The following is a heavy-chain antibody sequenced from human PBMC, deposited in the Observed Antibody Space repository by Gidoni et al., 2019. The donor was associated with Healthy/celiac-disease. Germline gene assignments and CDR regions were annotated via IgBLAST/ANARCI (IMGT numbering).Heavy chain of an antibody. J-gene: IGHJ4*02. Sequence: QVQLVESGGGVVQPGRSLRLSCAASGFTFSSYGMHWVRQAPGKGLEGGAVICYDGSNKYNEDSVKGRFTISRDNSKNTLYLQMNSLRAEDTAVYYCARAAFYYDILTGYYSPLDYWGQGTLVTVSS. D-gene: IGHD3-9*01. CDR2: ICYDGSNK. CDR1: GFTFSSYG. CDR3: ARAAFYYDILTGYYSPLDY. V-gene: IGHV3-33*01.